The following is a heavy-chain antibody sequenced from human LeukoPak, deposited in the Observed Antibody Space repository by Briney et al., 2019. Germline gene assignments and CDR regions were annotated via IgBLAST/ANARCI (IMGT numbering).Heavy chain of an antibody. J-gene: IGHJ4*02. CDR3: ARGDYFDY. CDR1: EITFSSYA. Sequence: GGSLRLSCEASEITFSSYAMHWVRQAPGKGLEWVAVISYDGNNKYYADSVKGRFTISRDNSKNTLYVQMNSLRAEDTAVYYCARGDYFDYWGQGTLVTVSS. V-gene: IGHV3-30-3*01. CDR2: ISYDGNNK.